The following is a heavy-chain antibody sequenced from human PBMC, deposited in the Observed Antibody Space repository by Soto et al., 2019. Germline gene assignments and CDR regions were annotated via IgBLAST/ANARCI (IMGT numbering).Heavy chain of an antibody. CDR3: ARLGLRGPRPGFTAPSLAVAGHFDY. CDR1: GGSISGSSYY. CDR2: IYYSGST. Sequence: QLQLQESGPGLVKPSETLSLTCTVSGGSISGSSYYWGWIRQPPGKGLEWIGSIYYSGSTYYNPSLKSRVTISVDTSKNQFSLKLSSVTAADTAVYYCARLGLRGPRPGFTAPSLAVAGHFDYWGQGTLVTVSS. V-gene: IGHV4-39*01. D-gene: IGHD6-19*01. J-gene: IGHJ4*02.